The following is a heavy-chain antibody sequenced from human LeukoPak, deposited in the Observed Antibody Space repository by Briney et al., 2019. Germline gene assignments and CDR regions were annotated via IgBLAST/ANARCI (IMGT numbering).Heavy chain of an antibody. CDR2: IRYDGSNK. D-gene: IGHD2-15*01. J-gene: IGHJ4*02. CDR3: AKGRGGGYYFDY. Sequence: GGSLRLSCAASGFTFSSYGMHWVRQAPGKGLEWVAFIRYDGSNKYYADSEKGRFTISRDNSKNTLYLQMNSPRAEDTAVYYCAKGRGGGYYFDYWGQGTLVTVSS. V-gene: IGHV3-30*02. CDR1: GFTFSSYG.